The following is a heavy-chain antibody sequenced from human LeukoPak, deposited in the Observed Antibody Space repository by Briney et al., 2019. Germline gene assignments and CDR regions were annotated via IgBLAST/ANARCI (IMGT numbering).Heavy chain of an antibody. CDR3: TSISGYDSDAFDI. CDR2: IKSKTDGGTT. Sequence: GGSLRLSCAASGFTFSNAWMSWVRQAPGKGLEWDGRIKSKTDGGTTDYAAPVKGRFTISRDDSKNTLYLQMNSLKTEDTAVYYCTSISGYDSDAFDIWGQGTMVTVSS. D-gene: IGHD5-12*01. J-gene: IGHJ3*02. CDR1: GFTFSNAW. V-gene: IGHV3-15*01.